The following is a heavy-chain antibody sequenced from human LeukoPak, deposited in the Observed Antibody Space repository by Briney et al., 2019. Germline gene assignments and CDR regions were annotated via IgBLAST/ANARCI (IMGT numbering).Heavy chain of an antibody. CDR3: ARGEEGYDFWSGYFDY. CDR1: GGSISSYY. CDR2: IYYSGST. J-gene: IGHJ4*02. D-gene: IGHD3-3*01. V-gene: IGHV4-59*01. Sequence: PSETLSLTCTVSGGSISSYYWSWIRQPPGKGLEWIGYIYYSGSTNYNPSLKSRVTISVDTSKNQFSLKLSSVTAADTAVYYCARGEEGYDFWSGYFDYWGQGTLVTVSS.